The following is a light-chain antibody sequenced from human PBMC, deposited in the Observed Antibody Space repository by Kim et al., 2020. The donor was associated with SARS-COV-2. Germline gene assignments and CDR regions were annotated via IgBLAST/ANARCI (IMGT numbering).Light chain of an antibody. CDR2: YDT. J-gene: IGLJ2*01. CDR3: QVWDSGSVHPVV. V-gene: IGLV3-21*04. CDR1: NIGSRS. Sequence: SYELTQPPSVSVAPGQTASITCGGTNIGSRSVHWYQQKPGQAPMMVISYDTVRPSGIPERFSGSNSGNTATLTISRVEAGDEADYYCQVWDSGSVHPVVFGGGTKLTVL.